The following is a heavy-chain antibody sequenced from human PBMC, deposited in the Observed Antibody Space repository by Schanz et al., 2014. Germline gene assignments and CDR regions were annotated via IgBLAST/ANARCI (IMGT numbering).Heavy chain of an antibody. D-gene: IGHD3-3*01. V-gene: IGHV1-2*02. CDR2: INPDSGGT. Sequence: QVHLVQSGAEVTEPGSSVKVSCKASGYTLTAYYMHWVRQAPGQGLEWMGWINPDSGGTNYAQKFQGRVTMTRDMSINTAYMELSRLRSDDSAVYYCASDFWSGYSHYYYGLDVWGQGTTVTVSS. CDR1: GYTLTAYY. J-gene: IGHJ6*02. CDR3: ASDFWSGYSHYYYGLDV.